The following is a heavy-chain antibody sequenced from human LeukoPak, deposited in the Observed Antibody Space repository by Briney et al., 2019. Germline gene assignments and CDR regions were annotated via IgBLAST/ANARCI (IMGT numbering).Heavy chain of an antibody. CDR1: GGSISSYF. CDR2: IYTSGST. V-gene: IGHV4-4*07. J-gene: IGHJ4*02. CDR3: ARDARQELLAGGFDF. Sequence: SETLSLTCTVSGGSISSYFWSWIRQPAGKGLEWIGRIYTSGSTNYNPSLKSRVTMSVDTSKNQFSLKVRSVTAADTAVYYCARDARQELLAGGFDFWGQGALVTVSS. D-gene: IGHD3-10*01.